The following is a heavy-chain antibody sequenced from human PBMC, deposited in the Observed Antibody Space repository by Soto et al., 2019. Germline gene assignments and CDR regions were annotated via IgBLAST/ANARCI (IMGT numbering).Heavy chain of an antibody. CDR2: ISGYNGHT. Sequence: QVQLVQSGTEVKRPGASVTVSCKASGYALSNYGINWVRQAPGQGLEWMGWISGYNGHTNYAQKFQGRVTMTTDTSTSTAYLDLRSLRSADTAVYYCVRDQADVETALRSFYYYYGMDVWGQGTTVAVSS. CDR3: VRDQADVETALRSFYYYYGMDV. J-gene: IGHJ6*02. D-gene: IGHD5-18*01. CDR1: GYALSNYG. V-gene: IGHV1-18*01.